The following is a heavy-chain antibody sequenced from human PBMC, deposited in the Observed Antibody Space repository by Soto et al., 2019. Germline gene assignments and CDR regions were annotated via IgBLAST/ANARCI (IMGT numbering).Heavy chain of an antibody. J-gene: IGHJ4*02. CDR1: GGSFTDYF. D-gene: IGHD6-13*01. V-gene: IGHV4-34*01. CDR2: INHSGTT. CDR3: ARERGSSSWPY. Sequence: PSETLSLTCAVYGGSFTDYFWSWIRQPPGKGLEWIAEINHSGTTGYNPSLKSRVTMSVDTSKNQFSLKLSSVTAADTAVYYCARERGSSSWPYWGQGTLVTVSS.